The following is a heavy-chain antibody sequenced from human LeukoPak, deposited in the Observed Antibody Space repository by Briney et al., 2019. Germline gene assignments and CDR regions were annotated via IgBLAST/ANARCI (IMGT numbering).Heavy chain of an antibody. Sequence: SETLSLTCAVYGGSFSDYYWTWIRQPPGKGLEWIGEFDHGGSTNYNPSLKSRLTISIDTSKSQFSLNLRSVTAADTAVYYCARSGIVVVPAASLRPNWFDPWGQGTLVTVSS. D-gene: IGHD2-2*01. CDR1: GGSFSDYY. V-gene: IGHV4-34*01. CDR3: ARSGIVVVPAASLRPNWFDP. J-gene: IGHJ5*02. CDR2: FDHGGST.